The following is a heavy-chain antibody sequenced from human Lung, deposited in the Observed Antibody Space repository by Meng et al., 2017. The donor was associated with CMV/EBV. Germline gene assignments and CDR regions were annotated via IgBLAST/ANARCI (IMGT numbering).Heavy chain of an antibody. CDR2: ISSSGSTV. CDR3: ARDRRVAGDYFDY. V-gene: IGHV3-11*01. J-gene: IGHJ4*02. CDR1: GFTFSDYY. Sequence: GESLKISCAASGFTFSDYYTSWNREAPGKGLEWVSYISSSGSTVYYADSVTGRFTISRDNAKNSLYLQMNSLRAEDTSVYYWARDRRVAGDYFDYWGRGTXVTVSS. D-gene: IGHD3-3*01.